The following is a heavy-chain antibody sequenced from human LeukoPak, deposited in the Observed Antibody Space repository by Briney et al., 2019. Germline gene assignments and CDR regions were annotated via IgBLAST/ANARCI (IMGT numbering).Heavy chain of an antibody. CDR3: ARGLAYCGGDCYLQSRYFDY. D-gene: IGHD2-21*02. CDR2: INHSGST. Sequence: SETLSLTCAVYGGSFSGYYWSWIRQPPGKGLEWIGEINHSGSTNYNPSLKSRVTISVDTSKNQFSLKLSSVTAADTAVYYCARGLAYCGGDCYLQSRYFDYWGQGTLVTVSS. J-gene: IGHJ4*02. V-gene: IGHV4-34*01. CDR1: GGSFSGYY.